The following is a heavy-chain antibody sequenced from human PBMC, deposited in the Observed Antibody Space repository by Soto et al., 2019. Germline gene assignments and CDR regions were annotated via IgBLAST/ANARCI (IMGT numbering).Heavy chain of an antibody. CDR3: ATIFDSSGYYYGNNWFDP. CDR2: IYYSGST. CDR1: GASISSGDYY. D-gene: IGHD3-22*01. V-gene: IGHV4-31*11. Sequence: PSETLSLTCAVSGASISSGDYYWSWIRQHPGKGLEWIGYIYYSGSTYYNPSLKSRVTISLDTSKNRFSLKLRSVTAADTAVYYCATIFDSSGYYYGNNWFDPWGQGTLVTVSS. J-gene: IGHJ5*02.